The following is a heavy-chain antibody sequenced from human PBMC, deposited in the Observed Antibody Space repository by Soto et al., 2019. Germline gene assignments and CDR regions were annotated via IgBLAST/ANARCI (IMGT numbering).Heavy chain of an antibody. Sequence: TLFLTYAFSGIPITNTNWWSRVRQPPGQGLEWIGEVFHSGSTNYNPSLKSRVTISVDKSKNQFSLNLTSVTAADTAVYYCTRVAQGKCSGSRCYRRVDPLGQGTLVT. J-gene: IGHJ5*02. V-gene: IGHV4-4*02. D-gene: IGHD2-2*01. CDR3: TRVAQGKCSGSRCYRRVDP. CDR2: VFHSGST. CDR1: GIPITNTNW.